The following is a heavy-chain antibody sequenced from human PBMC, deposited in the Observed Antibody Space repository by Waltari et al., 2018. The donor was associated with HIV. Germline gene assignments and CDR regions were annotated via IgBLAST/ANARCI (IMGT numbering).Heavy chain of an antibody. CDR1: GFTFSRYG. CDR2: ISYDISNK. V-gene: IGHV3-30*18. Sequence: QVQLVESGGGVVQPRRYLRLSCAASGFTFSRYGMHWVRRAPGKGLEWVAVISYDISNKYYADSVKGRFTVSRDNSKSTLYLQMNSLRAEDTAVYYCAKDRQKIGYYDILTGYLDYWGQGTLVTVSS. J-gene: IGHJ4*02. D-gene: IGHD3-9*01. CDR3: AKDRQKIGYYDILTGYLDY.